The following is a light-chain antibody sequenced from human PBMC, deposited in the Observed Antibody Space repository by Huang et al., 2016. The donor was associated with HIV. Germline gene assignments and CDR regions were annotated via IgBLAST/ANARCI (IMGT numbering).Light chain of an antibody. CDR2: DVS. CDR1: QSVSHD. CDR3: QQRGNWPLT. J-gene: IGKJ4*01. V-gene: IGKV3-11*01. Sequence: TRALSPGERATLSCRASQSVSHDLAWYQQKPGQAPRRLIYDVSTRATGIPARFRGSGSGTDFTLTISSLEPEDFAVYYCQQRGNWPLTFGGGTKVEIK.